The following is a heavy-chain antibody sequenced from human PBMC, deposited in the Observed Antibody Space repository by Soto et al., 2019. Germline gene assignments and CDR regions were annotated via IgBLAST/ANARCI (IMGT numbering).Heavy chain of an antibody. CDR1: GFTFTSSA. J-gene: IGHJ5*02. Sequence: SVKVSCKASGFTFTSSAVQWVRQARGQRLEGIGWIVVGSGNTNYAQKFQERVTITRDMSTSTAYMELSSLRSEDTAVYYCAAVVGKVANWFDPWGQGTLVTVSS. D-gene: IGHD2-15*01. CDR2: IVVGSGNT. V-gene: IGHV1-58*01. CDR3: AAVVGKVANWFDP.